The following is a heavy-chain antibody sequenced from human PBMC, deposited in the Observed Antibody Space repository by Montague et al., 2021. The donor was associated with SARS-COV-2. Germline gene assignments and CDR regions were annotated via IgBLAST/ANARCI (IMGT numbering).Heavy chain of an antibody. V-gene: IGHV4-39*01. J-gene: IGHJ5*02. CDR2: IYYSGSS. CDR3: ARGYSGYRDRTGFDP. D-gene: IGHD5-12*01. CDR1: GGSISSSSYY. Sequence: SETLSLTCTVSGGSISSSSYYWGWIRQPPGKGLEWIGSIYYSGSSYYNPSLQSRVTISLDTSKNQFSLKLSSVTAADTAVYYCARGYSGYRDRTGFDPWGQGTLVTVSS.